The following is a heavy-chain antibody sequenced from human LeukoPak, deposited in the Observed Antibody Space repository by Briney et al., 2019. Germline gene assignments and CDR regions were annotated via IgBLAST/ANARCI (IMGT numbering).Heavy chain of an antibody. V-gene: IGHV3-15*01. D-gene: IGHD3-3*01. CDR1: GFTFSNVW. CDR2: IQTKPEGETT. CDR3: TSRIITTNDY. Sequence: GGSLRLSCAASGFTFSNVWMNWVRQAPGKGLEWLGRIQTKPEGETTQYAAPANGRFTISRDDSRNTLYLQMNSLKIEDTAMYFCTSRIITTNDYWGQGTLVTVSS. J-gene: IGHJ4*02.